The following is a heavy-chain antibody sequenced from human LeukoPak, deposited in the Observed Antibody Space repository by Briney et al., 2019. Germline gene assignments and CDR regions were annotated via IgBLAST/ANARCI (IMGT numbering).Heavy chain of an antibody. CDR3: ARVIYNTYTNNWRFDY. CDR1: GGSISSSSYY. Sequence: SETLSLTCTVSGGSISSSSYYWGWIRQPPGKGLEWIGSIYYSGSTYYNPSLKSRVTISVDTSKNQFSLKLSSVTAADTAVYYCARVIYNTYTNNWRFDYWGQGTLVTVSS. V-gene: IGHV4-39*07. D-gene: IGHD1-1*01. J-gene: IGHJ4*02. CDR2: IYYSGST.